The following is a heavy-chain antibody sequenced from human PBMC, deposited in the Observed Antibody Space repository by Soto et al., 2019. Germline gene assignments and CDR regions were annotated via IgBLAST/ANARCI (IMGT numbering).Heavy chain of an antibody. D-gene: IGHD6-19*01. CDR2: IYYRGTT. J-gene: IGHJ5*02. CDR3: AGQVAESDPHWFEP. Sequence: SETLSLTCTVSGGSISSHYWSWIRQSPGKDMEWIEYIYYRGTTNYNASYRSRVTLLLDTSEKQFYLSLTSLTAADTAVYYCAGQVAESDPHWFEPWGQGILVTVSS. V-gene: IGHV4-59*08. CDR1: GGSISSHY.